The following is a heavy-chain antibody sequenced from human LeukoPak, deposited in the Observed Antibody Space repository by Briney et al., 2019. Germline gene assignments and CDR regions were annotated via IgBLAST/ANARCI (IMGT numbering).Heavy chain of an antibody. D-gene: IGHD1-26*01. CDR3: ARDLGIVGAISPFDY. V-gene: IGHV3-48*04. Sequence: GGSLRLSCAASGFTFSSYSMNWVRQAPGKGLEWVSCISSSSSTIYYADSVKGRFTISRDNAKNSLYLQMNSLRAEDTAVYYCARDLGIVGAISPFDYWGQGTLVTVSS. CDR1: GFTFSSYS. CDR2: ISSSSSTI. J-gene: IGHJ4*02.